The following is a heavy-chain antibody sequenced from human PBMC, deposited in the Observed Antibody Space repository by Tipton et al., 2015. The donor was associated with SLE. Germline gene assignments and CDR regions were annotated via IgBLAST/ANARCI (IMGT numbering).Heavy chain of an antibody. CDR1: GGSISSYY. Sequence: TLSLTCTVSGGSISSYYWSWIRQPPGKGLEWIGYIYYSGSTNYNPSLKSRVTISVDTSKNQFSLKLSSVTAADTAVYYCASPHGRTYYDFWSGYFDAFDIWGQGTMVTVSS. J-gene: IGHJ3*02. D-gene: IGHD3-3*01. V-gene: IGHV4-59*12. CDR3: ASPHGRTYYDFWSGYFDAFDI. CDR2: IYYSGST.